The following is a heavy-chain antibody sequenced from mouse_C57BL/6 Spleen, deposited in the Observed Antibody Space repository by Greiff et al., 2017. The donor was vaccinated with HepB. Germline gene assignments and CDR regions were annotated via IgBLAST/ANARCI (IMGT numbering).Heavy chain of an antibody. CDR3: ARPHYYGRSPYAMDY. Sequence: EVQLVESGGGLVKPGGSLKLSCAASGFTFSDYGMHWVRQAPEKGLEWVAYISSGSSTIYYADTVKGRFTISRDNAKNTLFLQMTSLRSEDTAMYYCARPHYYGRSPYAMDYWGQGTSVTVSS. CDR1: GFTFSDYG. V-gene: IGHV5-17*01. CDR2: ISSGSSTI. D-gene: IGHD1-1*01. J-gene: IGHJ4*01.